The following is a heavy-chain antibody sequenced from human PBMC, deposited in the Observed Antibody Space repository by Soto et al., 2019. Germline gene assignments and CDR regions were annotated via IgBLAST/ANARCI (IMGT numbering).Heavy chain of an antibody. V-gene: IGHV4-4*07. Sequence: ASETLSLTCTVSGGSISSYYWSWIRQPAGKGLEWIGRIYTSGSTNYNPSLKSRVTMSVDTSKNQFSLKLSSVTAADTAVYYCARDRRLYYDSSGWTSNWFDPWGQGTLVTVSS. J-gene: IGHJ5*02. CDR3: ARDRRLYYDSSGWTSNWFDP. CDR1: GGSISSYY. CDR2: IYTSGST. D-gene: IGHD3-22*01.